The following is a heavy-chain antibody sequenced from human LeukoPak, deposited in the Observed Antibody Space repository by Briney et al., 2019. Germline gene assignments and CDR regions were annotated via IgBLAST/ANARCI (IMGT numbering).Heavy chain of an antibody. D-gene: IGHD5-18*01. CDR2: ISGSGGSA. V-gene: IGHV3-23*01. CDR3: AKLGDSYGYSDFDY. Sequence: GGSLRLSCAASGFTFSSYGMSWVRQAPGKGLEWVSAISGSGGSAYYADSVKGRFTISRDNSKNTLYLQMNSLRAEDTAVYYCAKLGDSYGYSDFDYWGQGTLVTVSS. J-gene: IGHJ4*02. CDR1: GFTFSSYG.